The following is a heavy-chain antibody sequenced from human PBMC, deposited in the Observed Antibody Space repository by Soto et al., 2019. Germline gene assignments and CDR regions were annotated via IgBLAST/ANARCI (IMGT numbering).Heavy chain of an antibody. J-gene: IGHJ4*02. CDR1: GGSISSSNW. CDR3: ARFGKWELRGIDY. D-gene: IGHD1-26*01. V-gene: IGHV4-4*02. Sequence: PSETLSLTCAVSGGSISSSNWWSWVRQPPGKGLEWIGEIYHSGSTNYNPSLKSRVTISVDKSKNQFSLKLSSVTAADTAVYYCARFGKWELRGIDYWGQGTLVTVSS. CDR2: IYHSGST.